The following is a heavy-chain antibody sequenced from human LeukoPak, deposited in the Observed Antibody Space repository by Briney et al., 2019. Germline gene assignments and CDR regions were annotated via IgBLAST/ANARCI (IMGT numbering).Heavy chain of an antibody. CDR2: IRFDGNTK. V-gene: IGHV3-30*02. CDR3: ARVRSPRYFDY. Sequence: GGSLRLSCAASGFTFRSYGMHWVRQAPGKGLEWVAFIRFDGNTKYYADSAKGLFTISRDISKNTLYLQMNSLRAEDTAVYYCARVRSPRYFDYWGQGTLVTVSS. CDR1: GFTFRSYG. J-gene: IGHJ4*02.